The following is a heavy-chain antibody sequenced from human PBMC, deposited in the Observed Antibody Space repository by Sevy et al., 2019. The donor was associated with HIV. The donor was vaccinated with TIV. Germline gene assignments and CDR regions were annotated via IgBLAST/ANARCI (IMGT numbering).Heavy chain of an antibody. J-gene: IGHJ6*02. CDR3: ARDHVKDGDLGDYYYFAMDV. Sequence: GGSLRLSCAASGFTFSDYYMSWIRQAPGKVLEWLSYISGSDGTTYCADSVKGRFTVSRDNAKNSLYLQMNSLRAEDTAVYYCARDHVKDGDLGDYYYFAMDVWGQGPRSPSP. V-gene: IGHV3-11*01. D-gene: IGHD4-17*01. CDR1: GFTFSDYY. CDR2: ISGSDGTT.